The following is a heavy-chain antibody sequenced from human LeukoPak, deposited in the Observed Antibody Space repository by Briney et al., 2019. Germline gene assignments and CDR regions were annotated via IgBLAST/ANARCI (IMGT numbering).Heavy chain of an antibody. CDR3: AKVREYSYGIDY. CDR1: GFTFSSYA. Sequence: GGSLRLSCAASGFTFSSYAMSWVRQAPGKGLEWVSAISGSGGSTYYADSVKGRFTISRHNSKNTLYLQMNSLRAEDTAVYYCAKVREYSYGIDYWGQGTLVTVSS. V-gene: IGHV3-23*01. J-gene: IGHJ4*02. D-gene: IGHD5-18*01. CDR2: ISGSGGST.